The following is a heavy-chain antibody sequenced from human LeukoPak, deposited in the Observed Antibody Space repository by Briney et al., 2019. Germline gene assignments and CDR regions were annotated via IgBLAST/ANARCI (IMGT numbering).Heavy chain of an antibody. D-gene: IGHD3-10*01. CDR3: ARHANYYGSGSYLSY. V-gene: IGHV5-51*01. CDR2: IYPGDSDT. J-gene: IGHJ4*02. CDR1: GYNFPRHW. Sequence: GESLKISCATSGYNFPRHWIGWVRQMPGKGLEWMAIIYPGDSDTRYSPSFQGQVTISADKSISTAYLQWSSLKASDTAMYYCARHANYYGSGSYLSYWGQGTLVTVSS.